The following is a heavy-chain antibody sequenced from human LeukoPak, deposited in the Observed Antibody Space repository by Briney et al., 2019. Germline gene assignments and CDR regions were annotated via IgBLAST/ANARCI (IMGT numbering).Heavy chain of an antibody. D-gene: IGHD1-26*01. CDR1: GFTFSDAW. CDR3: TTDGSTTLSNTFDY. J-gene: IGHJ4*02. V-gene: IGHV3-15*01. Sequence: PGGSLRLSCAASGFTFSDAWMNWVRLAPGKGLEWVGRIKSRNRGETVDYAAPVKGRFTISRDDSKATVYLQMNSLKTEDTAIYYCTTDGSTTLSNTFDYWGQGTLVTVSS. CDR2: IKSRNRGETV.